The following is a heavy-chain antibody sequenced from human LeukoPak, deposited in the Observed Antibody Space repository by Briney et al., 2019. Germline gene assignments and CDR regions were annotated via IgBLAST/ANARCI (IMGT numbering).Heavy chain of an antibody. J-gene: IGHJ4*02. Sequence: GGSLRLSCAASGFTFSSYGMHWVRQAPGKGLGWVAVISYDGSNKYYADSVKGRFTISRDNSKNTLYLQMNSLRAEDTAVYYCAAKGNGYTGIYVFAQWGQGTLVTVAS. CDR2: ISYDGSNK. D-gene: IGHD1-26*01. CDR3: AAKGNGYTGIYVFAQ. V-gene: IGHV3-30*03. CDR1: GFTFSSYG.